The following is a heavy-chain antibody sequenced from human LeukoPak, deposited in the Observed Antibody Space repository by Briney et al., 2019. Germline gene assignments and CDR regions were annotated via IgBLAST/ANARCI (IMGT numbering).Heavy chain of an antibody. CDR3: ASGELRDYYYYGMDV. CDR2: ISYDGSNK. Sequence: PGGSLRLSCAASGFTFSSYGMHWVRQAPGKGLEWVAVISYDGSNKYYTDSVKGRFTISRDNSKNTLYLQMNSLRAEDTAVYYCASGELRDYYYYGMDVWGQGTTVTVSS. J-gene: IGHJ6*02. CDR1: GFTFSSYG. D-gene: IGHD1-7*01. V-gene: IGHV3-30*03.